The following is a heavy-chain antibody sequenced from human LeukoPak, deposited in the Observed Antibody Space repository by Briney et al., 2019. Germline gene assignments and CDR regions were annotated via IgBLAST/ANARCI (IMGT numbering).Heavy chain of an antibody. CDR2: IYYSGST. D-gene: IGHD2-2*01. CDR1: GGSISSYY. V-gene: IGHV4-59*01. J-gene: IGHJ4*02. Sequence: SETLSLTCTVSGGSISSYYWSWIRQPPGKGLEWIGYIYYSGSTNYNPSLKSRVTISVDTSKNQFSLKLRSVTAADTAVYYCARTVCSSTSCWFDYWGQGTLVTVSS. CDR3: ARTVCSSTSCWFDY.